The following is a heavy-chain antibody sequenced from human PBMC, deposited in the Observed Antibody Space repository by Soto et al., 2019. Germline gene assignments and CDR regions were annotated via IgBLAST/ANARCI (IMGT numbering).Heavy chain of an antibody. CDR2: IYYSGST. CDR1: GGSISSGDYY. CDR3: ARWWSGSRQGFDP. J-gene: IGHJ5*02. V-gene: IGHV4-31*03. D-gene: IGHD3-3*01. Sequence: QVQLQESGPGLVKPSQTLSLTCTVSGGSISSGDYYWSWIRQHPGKGLEWIGYIYYSGSTYYNPSFKSRVTIPLDTSKNQFSLKLSSVTAADTAGYYCARWWSGSRQGFDPWGQGTLVTVSS.